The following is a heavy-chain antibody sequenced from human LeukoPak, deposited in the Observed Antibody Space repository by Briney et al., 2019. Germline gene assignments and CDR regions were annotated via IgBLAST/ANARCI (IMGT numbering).Heavy chain of an antibody. CDR2: ISYDGSNK. D-gene: IGHD3-22*01. CDR1: GFTFSSYA. V-gene: IGHV3-30-3*01. CDR3: AREGYDSSGYYSSFDY. J-gene: IGHJ4*02. Sequence: GGSLRLSCAASGFTFSSYAMHWVRQAPGKGLEWVAVISYDGSNKYYADSVKGRFTISRDNAKNSLYLQMNSLRAEDTAVYYCAREGYDSSGYYSSFDYWGQGTLVTVSS.